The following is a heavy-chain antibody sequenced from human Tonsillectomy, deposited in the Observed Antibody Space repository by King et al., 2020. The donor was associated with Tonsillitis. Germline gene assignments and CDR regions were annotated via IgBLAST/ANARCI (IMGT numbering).Heavy chain of an antibody. D-gene: IGHD3-9*01. CDR3: AKDGFDWLFVDY. Sequence: VQLVESGGGLVHPGGSLRLSCAASGFTFNSYAMSWVRQAPGKGLEWVSAISGSGGSTYYADSVKGRFTISRDNSKNTLYLQMNSLRDEDTAVYYCAKDGFDWLFVDYWGQGTLVTVSS. CDR2: ISGSGGST. V-gene: IGHV3-23*04. CDR1: GFTFNSYA. J-gene: IGHJ4*02.